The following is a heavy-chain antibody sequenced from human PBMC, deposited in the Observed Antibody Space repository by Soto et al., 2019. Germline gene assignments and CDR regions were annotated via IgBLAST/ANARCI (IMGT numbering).Heavy chain of an antibody. J-gene: IGHJ1*01. V-gene: IGHV3-48*01. D-gene: IGHD6-19*01. Sequence: PGGSLRLSCAASGFTFSSYSMSWVRQAPGRGLEWVSIISSSSTIYYADSVKGRFTISRDNSKNTLYLQMNSLRAEDTAVYYCANSDWYNPDGYFQHWGQGTLVTVSS. CDR3: ANSDWYNPDGYFQH. CDR1: GFTFSSYS. CDR2: IISSSSTI.